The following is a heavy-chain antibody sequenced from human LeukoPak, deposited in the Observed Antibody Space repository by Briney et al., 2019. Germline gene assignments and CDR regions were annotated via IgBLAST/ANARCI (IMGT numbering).Heavy chain of an antibody. CDR2: INHSGST. CDR1: GGSFSGYY. V-gene: IGHV4-34*01. Sequence: PSETLSLTCAVYGGSFSGYYWSWIRQPPGKGLEWIGEINHSGSTNYNPSLKSRVTISVDTSKNQFSLKLSSVTAADTAVYYCARDLSGINDYWGQGTLVTVSS. D-gene: IGHD1-26*01. CDR3: ARDLSGINDY. J-gene: IGHJ4*02.